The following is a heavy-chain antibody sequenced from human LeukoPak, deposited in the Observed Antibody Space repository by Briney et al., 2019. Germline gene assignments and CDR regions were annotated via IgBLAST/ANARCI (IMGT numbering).Heavy chain of an antibody. Sequence: GGSRRLSCAASGFTCSDYYMSWIRQAPGKGLERVSYISSSGSTIYYADSVKGRFTISKDNAKNSLYLQMNSLRAEDTAVYYCARGARGSYSDYWGQGTLVTVSS. CDR3: ARGARGSYSDY. V-gene: IGHV3-11*01. CDR1: GFTCSDYY. CDR2: ISSSGSTI. J-gene: IGHJ4*02. D-gene: IGHD1-26*01.